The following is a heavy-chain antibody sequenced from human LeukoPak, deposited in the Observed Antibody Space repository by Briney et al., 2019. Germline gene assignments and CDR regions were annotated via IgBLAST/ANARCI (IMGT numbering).Heavy chain of an antibody. CDR3: ARERLVSEKRAFDI. V-gene: IGHV4-4*07. CDR1: GGSISSDF. J-gene: IGHJ3*02. D-gene: IGHD2-2*01. Sequence: PSETLSLTCTVSGGSISSDFWTWIRQPAGRGLGWMGRFYTRGSTMYNPSLASRVTLSVDTSKNQLSLKLHSVTAADTAVYYCARERLVSEKRAFDIWGQGTMVIVSS. CDR2: FYTRGST.